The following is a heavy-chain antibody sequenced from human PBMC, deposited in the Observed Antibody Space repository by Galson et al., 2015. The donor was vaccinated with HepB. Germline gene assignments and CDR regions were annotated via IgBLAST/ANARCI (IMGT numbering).Heavy chain of an antibody. CDR1: GFTFSSYG. CDR2: ISYDGSIK. V-gene: IGHV3-30*18. Sequence: SLRLSCAASGFTFSSYGMHWVRQAPGKGLEWVAVISYDGSIKYYADSVKGRFTISRDNSKNTLYLQMNSLRADDTAVYYCAKDLRRALVRGVIDFWGQGTLVTVSS. J-gene: IGHJ4*02. CDR3: AKDLRRALVRGVIDF. D-gene: IGHD3-10*01.